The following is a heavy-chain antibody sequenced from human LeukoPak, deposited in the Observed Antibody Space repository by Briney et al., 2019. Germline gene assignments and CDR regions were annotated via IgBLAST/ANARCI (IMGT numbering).Heavy chain of an antibody. Sequence: PGESLRLSCAASGFTFSYYALHWVRQAPGKGLEWVAVMSYDGSNKHYADSVKGQLTISRDNSKNTLYLEMNSLRAEDKALYYCAREINYGGKGSPVGFDIWGQGTMVTVS. CDR3: AREINYGGKGSPVGFDI. V-gene: IGHV3-30*04. CDR2: MSYDGSNK. J-gene: IGHJ3*02. CDR1: GFTFSYYA. D-gene: IGHD4-23*01.